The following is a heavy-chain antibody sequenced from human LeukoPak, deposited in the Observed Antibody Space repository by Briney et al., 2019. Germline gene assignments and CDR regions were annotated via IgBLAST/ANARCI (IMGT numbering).Heavy chain of an antibody. J-gene: IGHJ5*02. CDR1: GDSVSSNSAA. V-gene: IGHV6-1*01. CDR3: VRSRVRGVIIPNWFDP. Sequence: SQTLSLTCAISGDSVSSNSAAWNWIRQSPSRGLEWLGRTYYRSKWYNDYAVSVKSRITINPDTSKNQFSLQLNSVTPEGTAVYYCVRSRVRGVIIPNWFDPWGQGTLVTVSS. CDR2: TYYRSKWYN. D-gene: IGHD3-10*01.